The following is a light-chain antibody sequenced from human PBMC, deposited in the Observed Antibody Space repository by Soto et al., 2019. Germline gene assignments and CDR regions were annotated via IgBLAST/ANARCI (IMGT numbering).Light chain of an antibody. CDR3: QQRSNWPPIT. Sequence: EILLTQSPATLSLSPCERATLSCSASQSVSTYLAWYQHKPGQAPRLLIYDASNRATGIPARFSGSGSGTDFTLTISSLEPEDFGVYYCQQRSNWPPITFGQGTRLEIK. J-gene: IGKJ5*01. CDR2: DAS. V-gene: IGKV3-11*01. CDR1: QSVSTY.